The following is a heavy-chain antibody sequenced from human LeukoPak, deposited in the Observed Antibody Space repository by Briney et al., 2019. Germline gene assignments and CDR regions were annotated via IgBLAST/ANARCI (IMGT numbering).Heavy chain of an antibody. J-gene: IGHJ4*02. V-gene: IGHV1-8*02. CDR2: MNPNSGNT. CDR1: GYTFTGYY. Sequence: ASVKVSCKASGYTFTGYYMHWVRQAPGQGLEWMGWMNPNSGNTGYAQKFQGRVTMTRNTSISTAYMELSSLRSEDTAVYYCARGQHYYDSSGYAQWGQGTLVTVSS. CDR3: ARGQHYYDSSGYAQ. D-gene: IGHD3-22*01.